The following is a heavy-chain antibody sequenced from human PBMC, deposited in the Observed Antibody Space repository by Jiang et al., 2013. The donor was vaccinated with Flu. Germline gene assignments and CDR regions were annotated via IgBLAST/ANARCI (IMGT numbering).Heavy chain of an antibody. CDR3: ARFKPGLIFIEGYFDP. D-gene: IGHD2-21*02. V-gene: IGHV3-9*01. Sequence: WVRQAPREGAWSGVSGISWNSGTMGYGDSVEGRFIISRDNAKNSLYLQMNSLRPEDTAVYYCARFKPGLIFIEGYFDPWGQGTLVTVSS. CDR2: ISWNSGTM. J-gene: IGHJ5*02.